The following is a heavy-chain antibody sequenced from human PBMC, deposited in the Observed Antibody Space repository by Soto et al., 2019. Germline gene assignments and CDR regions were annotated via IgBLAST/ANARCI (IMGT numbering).Heavy chain of an antibody. Sequence: PSETLSLTCAVYGGSFSGYYWSWIRQPPGKGLEWIGEINHSGSTNYNPSLKSRVTISVDTSKNQFSLKLSSVTAADTAVYYCARLTYYDFWSGYYVPLFDYWGQGTLVTV. CDR2: INHSGST. D-gene: IGHD3-3*01. J-gene: IGHJ4*02. CDR3: ARLTYYDFWSGYYVPLFDY. V-gene: IGHV4-34*01. CDR1: GGSFSGYY.